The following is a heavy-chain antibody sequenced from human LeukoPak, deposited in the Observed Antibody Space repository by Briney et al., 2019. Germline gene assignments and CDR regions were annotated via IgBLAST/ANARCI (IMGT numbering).Heavy chain of an antibody. Sequence: ASVKVSCKASGYTFTGYYMHWVRQAPGQGLEWMGWINPNSGGTNYAQKFQGRVTMTRDTSISTAYMELSRLRSDDTAVYYCARDQSTAMVGTFDYWGQGTLVTVSS. CDR2: INPNSGGT. CDR3: ARDQSTAMVGTFDY. V-gene: IGHV1-2*02. CDR1: GYTFTGYY. D-gene: IGHD5-18*01. J-gene: IGHJ4*02.